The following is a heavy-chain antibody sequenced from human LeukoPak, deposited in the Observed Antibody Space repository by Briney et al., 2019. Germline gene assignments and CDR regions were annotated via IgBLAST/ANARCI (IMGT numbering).Heavy chain of an antibody. CDR3: AKDDDWGRFNH. Sequence: GGSLRLSCAASGFSFRGHGLNWVRQAPGKGLEWVSGISPRGDITYYKDSVRGRFTVSRDNFKNTVSLQLNSLRAEDMAMYYCAKDDDWGRFNHWGQGTLVTVSS. J-gene: IGHJ1*01. V-gene: IGHV3-23*01. CDR2: ISPRGDIT. CDR1: GFSFRGHG. D-gene: IGHD3-16*01.